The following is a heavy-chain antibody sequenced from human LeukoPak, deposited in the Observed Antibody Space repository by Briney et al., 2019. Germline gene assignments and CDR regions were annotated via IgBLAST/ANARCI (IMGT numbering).Heavy chain of an antibody. V-gene: IGHV3-49*05. Sequence: KPGRSLGLSCTASGFTFGDYAMSWFRQAPGKGLEWVGFIRSKAYGGTTEYAASVKGRFTISRDDSKSIAYLQMNSLKTEDTAVYYCTRGLIGDDFWSGYYPYYFDYWGQGTLVTVSS. CDR1: GFTFGDYA. CDR3: TRGLIGDDFWSGYYPYYFDY. CDR2: IRSKAYGGTT. J-gene: IGHJ4*02. D-gene: IGHD3-3*01.